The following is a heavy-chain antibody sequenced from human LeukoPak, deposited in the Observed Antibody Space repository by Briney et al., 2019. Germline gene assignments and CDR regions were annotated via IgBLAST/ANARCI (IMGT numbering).Heavy chain of an antibody. CDR1: GGSISSSSYY. D-gene: IGHD4-17*01. V-gene: IGHV4-39*07. CDR2: IYYSGST. Sequence: PSETLSLTCTVSGGSISSSSYYWGWIRQPPGKGLEWIGSIYYSGSTYYNPSLKSRVTISVDTSKNQFSLKLSSVTAADTAVYYCARDRGTVTIDYWGQGTLVTVSS. J-gene: IGHJ4*02. CDR3: ARDRGTVTIDY.